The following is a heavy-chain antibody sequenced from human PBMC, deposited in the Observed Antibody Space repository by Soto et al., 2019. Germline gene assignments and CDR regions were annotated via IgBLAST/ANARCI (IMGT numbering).Heavy chain of an antibody. CDR1: GDTPTNYD. Sequence: ASVKVSCKTSGDTPTNYDIGRVRQAPGQGLEWMGRIIPILGIANYAQKFRGRVTITADKSTSTAYMELSSLRSEDTAVYYCAIEDSSGRWFEPWGQGTLVTVSS. J-gene: IGHJ5*02. CDR2: IIPILGIA. V-gene: IGHV1-69*04. D-gene: IGHD3-22*01. CDR3: AIEDSSGRWFEP.